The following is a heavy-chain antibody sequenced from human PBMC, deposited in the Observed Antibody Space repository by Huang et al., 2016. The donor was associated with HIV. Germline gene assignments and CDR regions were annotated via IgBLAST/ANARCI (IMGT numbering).Heavy chain of an antibody. D-gene: IGHD3-16*01. Sequence: QVQLVQSGAEVRKPGSSVKVSCRASGGSFNNFGINWVRQAPGQGLEWMGGIIPRLGTRSDAQRFKDRVTITADETTGVVHLEVTSLRSDDTAVYFCAKRGGAWGSPYAFDLWGPGTMVTVSS. CDR2: IIPRLGTR. CDR3: AKRGGAWGSPYAFDL. CDR1: GGSFNNFG. J-gene: IGHJ3*01. V-gene: IGHV1-69*13.